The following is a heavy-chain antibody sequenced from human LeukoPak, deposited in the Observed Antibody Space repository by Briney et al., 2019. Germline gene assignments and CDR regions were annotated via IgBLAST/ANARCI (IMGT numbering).Heavy chain of an antibody. Sequence: PGGSLRLSCAASGFTFSSYEMNWVRQAPGKGLEWVSYISSSGDTIHYADSVKGRFTISRDSAKNSLYLQMNSLRAEDTAVYYCARDGGTRLKYSYGYGDYWGQGTLVAVSS. V-gene: IGHV3-48*03. J-gene: IGHJ4*02. CDR2: ISSSGDTI. CDR3: ARDGGTRLKYSYGYGDY. CDR1: GFTFSSYE. D-gene: IGHD5-18*01.